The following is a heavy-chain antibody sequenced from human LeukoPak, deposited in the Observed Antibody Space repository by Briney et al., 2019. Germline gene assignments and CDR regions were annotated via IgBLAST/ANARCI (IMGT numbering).Heavy chain of an antibody. CDR3: VRDYENLTGSKTRFHY. CDR1: GFTFNNYN. J-gene: IGHJ4*02. Sequence: GGSLRLSCAASGFTFNNYNMNWVRQAPGKALEWVSSITSSGTYIFYADSVKGRFTISRDNAKNSLYLQMNSLRAEDTAVYYCVRDYENLTGSKTRFHYWGQGTLVTVSS. V-gene: IGHV3-21*01. CDR2: ITSSGTYI. D-gene: IGHD3-9*01.